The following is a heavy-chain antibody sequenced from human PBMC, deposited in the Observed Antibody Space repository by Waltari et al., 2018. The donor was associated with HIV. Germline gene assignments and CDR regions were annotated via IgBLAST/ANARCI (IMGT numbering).Heavy chain of an antibody. Sequence: LEWMGGIIPIFGTANYAQKFQGRVTITADESTSTAYMELSSRRSEDTAVYYCARHIVVVIASTVDYYYYGMDVWGQGTTVTVSS. V-gene: IGHV1-69*01. J-gene: IGHJ6*02. D-gene: IGHD2-21*01. CDR2: IIPIFGTA. CDR3: ARHIVVVIASTVDYYYYGMDV.